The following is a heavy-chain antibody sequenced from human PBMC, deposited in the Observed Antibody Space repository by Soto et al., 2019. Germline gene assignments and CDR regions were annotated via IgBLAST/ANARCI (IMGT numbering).Heavy chain of an antibody. CDR2: IYWDDDK. D-gene: IGHD3-9*01. J-gene: IGHJ4*02. CDR3: AHRPVLRYFDWVPMGGYFDY. V-gene: IGHV2-5*02. CDR1: GFSLSTSGVG. Sequence: SGPTLVNPTQTLTLTCTFSGFSLSTSGVGVGWIRQPPGKALEWLALIYWDDDKRYSPSLKSRLTITKDTSKNQVVLTMTNIDPVDTATYYCAHRPVLRYFDWVPMGGYFDYWGQGTLVTVSS.